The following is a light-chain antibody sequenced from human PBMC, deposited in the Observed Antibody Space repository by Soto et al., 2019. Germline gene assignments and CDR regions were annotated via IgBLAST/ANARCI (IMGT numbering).Light chain of an antibody. V-gene: IGLV3-1*01. CDR2: QAG. J-gene: IGLJ2*01. CDR3: QAWDSSTVV. Sequence: SYELTQPPSVSVSPGQTASITCSGDKLGDKYACWYQQKPGQSPVLVIYQAGKRPSGIPERFSGSNSGNTATLTISGTQAMDEADYYCQAWDSSTVVFGGGTQLTVL. CDR1: KLGDKY.